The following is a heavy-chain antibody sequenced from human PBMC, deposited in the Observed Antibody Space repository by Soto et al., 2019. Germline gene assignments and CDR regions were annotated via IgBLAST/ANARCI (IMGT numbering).Heavy chain of an antibody. D-gene: IGHD2-15*01. CDR2: IYYSGST. CDR3: ARYCSGGSCSLCGGALDC. J-gene: IGHJ4*02. CDR1: GGSIISYY. V-gene: IGHV4-59*08. Sequence: SETLSLTCTVSGGSIISYYWSWIRQPPGKGLEWIGYIYYSGSTNYNPSLKSRVTISVDTSKNQFSLKLSSVTAADTAVYYCARYCSGGSCSLCGGALDCWGQGTLVTVSS.